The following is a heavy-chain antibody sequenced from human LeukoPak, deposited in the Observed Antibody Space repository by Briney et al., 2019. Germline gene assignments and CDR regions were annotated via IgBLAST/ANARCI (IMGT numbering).Heavy chain of an antibody. Sequence: GGPLRLPCAASGFTVSSNYISWVRQAPGKGLEWVSVIYSGGSTYYADSVKGRFTISRDNSKNTLYLQMNSLRAEDTAVYYCVRGLLTGSWYFDLWGRGTLVTVSS. V-gene: IGHV3-66*01. CDR3: VRGLLTGSWYFDL. D-gene: IGHD7-27*01. CDR2: IYSGGST. J-gene: IGHJ2*01. CDR1: GFTVSSNY.